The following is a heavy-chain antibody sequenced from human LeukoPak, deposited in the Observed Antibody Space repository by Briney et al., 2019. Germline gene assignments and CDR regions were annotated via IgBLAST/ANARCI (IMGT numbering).Heavy chain of an antibody. CDR2: IYHSGST. D-gene: IGHD6-6*01. J-gene: IGHJ5*02. CDR1: GGSISSGGYY. Sequence: SQTLSLTCTVSGGSISSGGYYWSWIRQPPGKGLEWIGYIYHSGSTYYNPSLKSRVTISVDRSKNQLSLKLSSVTAADTAVYYCARETLRVAARGWFDPWGQGTLVTVSS. CDR3: ARETLRVAARGWFDP. V-gene: IGHV4-30-2*01.